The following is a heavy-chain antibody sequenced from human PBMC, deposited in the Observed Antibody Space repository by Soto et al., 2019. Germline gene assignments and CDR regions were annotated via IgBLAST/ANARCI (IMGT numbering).Heavy chain of an antibody. CDR3: ASYRGALYFES. D-gene: IGHD3-16*01. CDR1: GRSMSRND. V-gene: IGHV4-59*07. Sequence: PSHTVPLTAPVSGRSMSRNDWSCIRQSPDKGLEWLGYVFYGGTDYNPSLGGRVSMSVETSESQFSLKLTSVTVADTAVYYCASYRGALYFESWGPGILVT. J-gene: IGHJ4*02. CDR2: VFYGGT.